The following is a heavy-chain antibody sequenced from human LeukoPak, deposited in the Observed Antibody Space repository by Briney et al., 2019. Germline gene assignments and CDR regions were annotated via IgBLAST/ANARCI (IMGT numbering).Heavy chain of an antibody. CDR2: IWYDGSNK. D-gene: IGHD4-17*01. J-gene: IGHJ4*02. CDR3: ARGIDGDYDFDY. Sequence: GGSLRLSCAASGFTFSSYGMHWVRQAPGKGLEWVAVIWYDGSNKYYADSVKGRFTISRDNSKNTLYLQMNSLRAEDTAVYYCARGIDGDYDFDYWGQGTLVTVSS. CDR1: GFTFSSYG. V-gene: IGHV3-33*01.